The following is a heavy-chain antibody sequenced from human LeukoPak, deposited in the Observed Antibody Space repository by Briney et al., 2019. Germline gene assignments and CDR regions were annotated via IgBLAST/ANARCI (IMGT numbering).Heavy chain of an antibody. D-gene: IGHD2/OR15-2a*01. J-gene: IGHJ4*02. CDR2: IYYSGST. Sequence: SETLSLTCTVSGGSISSYYWSWIRQPPGKGLEWIGYIYYSGSTNYNPSLKSRVTISVDTSKNQFSLKMSSVIAADTAVYYCASLSTYFDYWGRGTLVTVSS. V-gene: IGHV4-59*08. CDR3: ASLSTYFDY. CDR1: GGSISSYY.